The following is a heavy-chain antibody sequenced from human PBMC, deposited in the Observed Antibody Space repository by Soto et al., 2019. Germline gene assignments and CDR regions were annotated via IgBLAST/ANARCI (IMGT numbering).Heavy chain of an antibody. D-gene: IGHD3-10*01. CDR3: ARVSSGSYRF. Sequence: WTWIRQPPGKGLEWIGEINHSGSTNYNPSLKSRVTISLDTSKNQFSLKLSSVTAADTAVYFCARVSSGSYRFWGQGSLVTVSS. CDR2: INHSGST. V-gene: IGHV4-34*01. J-gene: IGHJ4*02.